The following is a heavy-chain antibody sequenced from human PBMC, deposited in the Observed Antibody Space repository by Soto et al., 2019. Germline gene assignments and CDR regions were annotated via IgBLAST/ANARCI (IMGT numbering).Heavy chain of an antibody. CDR3: ARDPQTSAVAGTGNWFDP. CDR2: IWYDGSNK. CDR1: GFTYSSYG. J-gene: IGHJ5*02. V-gene: IGHV3-33*01. D-gene: IGHD6-19*01. Sequence: QVQLVESGGGVVQPGRSLRLSCAASGFTYSSYGMHWVRQAPGKGLEWVAVIWYDGSNKYYADSVKGRFTISRDNSKNTLYLQMNSLRAEDTAVYYCARDPQTSAVAGTGNWFDPWGQGTLVTVSS.